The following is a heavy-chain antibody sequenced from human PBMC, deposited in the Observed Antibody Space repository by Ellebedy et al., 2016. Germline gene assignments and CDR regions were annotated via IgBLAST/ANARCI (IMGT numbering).Heavy chain of an antibody. J-gene: IGHJ2*01. Sequence: GGSLRLSCAASGFTFSRDWMTWVRQAPGKGLEWVGNIKEDGRQTYYVDSLKGRFTISRDNARNSLFLKMNSLRVEDTAVYYCARDRRYFDLWGRGTLVTVSS. CDR1: GFTFSRDW. V-gene: IGHV3-7*03. CDR3: ARDRRYFDL. CDR2: IKEDGRQT.